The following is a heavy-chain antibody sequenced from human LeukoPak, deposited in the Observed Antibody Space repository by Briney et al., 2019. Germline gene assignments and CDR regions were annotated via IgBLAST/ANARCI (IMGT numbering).Heavy chain of an antibody. Sequence: SETLSLTCAVYGGSFSGYYWNWTRQPPGKGLEWIGEINHSGSTNYNPSLKSRVTISVDTSKNQFSLKLSSVTAADTAVYYCARRTVTDWFDPWGQGTLVTVSS. CDR2: INHSGST. CDR3: ARRTVTDWFDP. J-gene: IGHJ5*02. D-gene: IGHD4-23*01. V-gene: IGHV4-34*01. CDR1: GGSFSGYY.